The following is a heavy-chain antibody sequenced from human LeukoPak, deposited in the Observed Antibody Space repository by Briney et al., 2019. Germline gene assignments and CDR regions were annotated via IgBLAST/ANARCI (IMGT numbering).Heavy chain of an antibody. CDR3: AADSQYDFWSGPMTENAFDI. D-gene: IGHD3-3*01. CDR1: GFTFTSSA. J-gene: IGHJ3*02. V-gene: IGHV1-58*02. CDR2: IVVGSGNT. Sequence: SVKVSCKASGFTFTSSAMQWVRQARGQRLEWIGWIVVGSGNTNYAQKFQERVTITRDMSTSTAYMELSSLRSEDTVVYYCAADSQYDFWSGPMTENAFDIWGQGTMVTVSS.